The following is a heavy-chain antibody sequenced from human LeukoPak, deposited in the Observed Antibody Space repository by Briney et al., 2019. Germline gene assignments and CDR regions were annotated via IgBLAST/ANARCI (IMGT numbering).Heavy chain of an antibody. J-gene: IGHJ4*02. D-gene: IGHD5-18*01. CDR1: GFTFSSYG. Sequence: GGSLRLSCAASGFTFSSYGMHWVRQAPGKGLEWVAVIWYDGSNKYYADSVKGRFTISRDNSKNTLYLQVNSLRAEDTAVYYCARDSPRGYSYGLAYWGQGTLVTVSS. CDR2: IWYDGSNK. CDR3: ARDSPRGYSYGLAY. V-gene: IGHV3-33*01.